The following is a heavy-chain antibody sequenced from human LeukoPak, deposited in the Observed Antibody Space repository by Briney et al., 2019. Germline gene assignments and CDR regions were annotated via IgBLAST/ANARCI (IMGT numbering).Heavy chain of an antibody. CDR3: AKEGMIRGVIDY. Sequence: SETLSLTCTVSGGSIISDSYYWTWIRQPAGKGLEWIGHVHTSGSTNYNPSLKSRVTMSIDTSTNQFSLKLNSLTAADTAVYYCAKEGMIRGVIDYWGQGALVTVSS. CDR1: GGSIISDSYY. J-gene: IGHJ4*02. D-gene: IGHD3-10*01. V-gene: IGHV4-61*09. CDR2: VHTSGST.